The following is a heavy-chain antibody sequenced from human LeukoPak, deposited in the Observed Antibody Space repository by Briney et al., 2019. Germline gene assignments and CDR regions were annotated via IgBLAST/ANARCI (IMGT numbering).Heavy chain of an antibody. Sequence: ASVRVSCKASGGTFSSYAISWVRQAPGQGLEWMGWINPNSGGTNYAQKFQGRVTMTRDTSISTAYMELSRLRSDDTAVYYCARVVGGGYDYYFDYWGQGTLVTVSS. J-gene: IGHJ4*02. D-gene: IGHD5-12*01. CDR1: GGTFSSYA. CDR2: INPNSGGT. CDR3: ARVVGGGYDYYFDY. V-gene: IGHV1-2*02.